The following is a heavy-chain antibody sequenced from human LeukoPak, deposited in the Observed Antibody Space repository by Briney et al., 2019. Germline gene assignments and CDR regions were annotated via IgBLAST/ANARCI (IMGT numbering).Heavy chain of an antibody. CDR3: ARNQGNSGTYYAY. CDR1: GYTFSDDY. D-gene: IGHD1-26*01. CDR2: INPNSGGT. Sequence: ASVKVSCKASGYTFSDDYMHWVRQAPGQGLEWMGWINPNSGGTNYAQNFQDRVTMTRDTSINTAYMELTRLRSDDTAVYYCARNQGNSGTYYAYWGQGTLVTVSS. V-gene: IGHV1-2*02. J-gene: IGHJ4*02.